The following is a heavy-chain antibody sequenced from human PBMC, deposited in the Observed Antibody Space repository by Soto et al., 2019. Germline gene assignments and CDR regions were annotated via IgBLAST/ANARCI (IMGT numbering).Heavy chain of an antibody. V-gene: IGHV1-69*01. J-gene: IGHJ3*02. CDR2: NLRTFTST. CDR1: GGTFSSYG. CDR3: ARGSANTFGGMIVLADAFDI. Sequence: QVQLVPSGAGVKKPGSSVKVSCKASGGTFSSYGVSWVRQAPGQGLEWMGLNLRTFTSTKNTQKFQGRVTISADDAVGTVDMETSSLRSEDTAVYYCARGSANTFGGMIVLADAFDIWAQGIVVTVSS. D-gene: IGHD3-16*02.